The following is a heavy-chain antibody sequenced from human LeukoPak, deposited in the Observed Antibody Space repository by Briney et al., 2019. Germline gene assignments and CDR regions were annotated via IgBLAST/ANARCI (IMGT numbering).Heavy chain of an antibody. CDR1: GFTFSGSA. Sequence: GGSLRLSCAASGFTFSGSAMHWVRQASGKGLEWVGRIRSKANSYATAYAASVKGRFTISRDDSKNTAYLQMNSLKTEDTAVYYCAKDRIAASGLSYYFDYWGQGTLVTVSS. V-gene: IGHV3-73*01. CDR2: IRSKANSYAT. D-gene: IGHD6-13*01. CDR3: AKDRIAASGLSYYFDY. J-gene: IGHJ4*02.